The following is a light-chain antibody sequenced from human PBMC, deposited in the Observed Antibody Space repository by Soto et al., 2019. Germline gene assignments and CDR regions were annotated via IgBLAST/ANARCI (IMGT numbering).Light chain of an antibody. CDR3: QQRSNWIT. CDR1: QSVSSY. V-gene: IGKV3-11*01. Sequence: EIVLTQSPATLSLSPGERATLSCRASQSVSSYLAWYQQQPGKAPRLLIYDASNTATGIPARLSGSGSGTDFTLTIRSLEPEDFAVYYCQQRSNWITFGQGTRLEIK. CDR2: DAS. J-gene: IGKJ5*01.